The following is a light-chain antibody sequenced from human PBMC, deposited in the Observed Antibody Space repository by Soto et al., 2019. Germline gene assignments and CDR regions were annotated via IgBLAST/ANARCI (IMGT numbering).Light chain of an antibody. V-gene: IGKV3-20*01. CDR1: QSVSISY. CDR3: QKFGGSPRA. Sequence: ELVLTQSPGTLSLSPGESATLSCRASQSVSISYLAWYQQKPGQAPRLIVFGAARAAGIPDRFRGSGSGTDFTLTVSRLEPEDFAVYYCQKFGGSPRAFGQGTKVEIK. J-gene: IGKJ1*01. CDR2: GA.